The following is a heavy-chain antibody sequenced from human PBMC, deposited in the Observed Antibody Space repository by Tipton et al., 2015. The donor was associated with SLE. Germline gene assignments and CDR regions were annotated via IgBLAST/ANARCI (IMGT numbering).Heavy chain of an antibody. Sequence: TLSLTCTVSGGSISSYYWSWIRQPPGKGLEWIGYIYYSGSTNYNPSLKSRVTISVDTSKNQFSLKLSSVTAADTAVYYCARGWWFDPWGQGTRVTVSS. CDR3: ARGWWFDP. J-gene: IGHJ5*02. CDR1: GGSISSYY. CDR2: IYYSGST. V-gene: IGHV4-59*01. D-gene: IGHD6-19*01.